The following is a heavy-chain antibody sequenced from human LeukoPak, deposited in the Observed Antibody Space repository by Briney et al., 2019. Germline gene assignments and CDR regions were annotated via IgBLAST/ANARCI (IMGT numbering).Heavy chain of an antibody. D-gene: IGHD2-15*01. V-gene: IGHV1-18*01. Sequence: ASVKVSCKASGYSFITYPINWVRQAPGQGLEWMGWISAYNGNTNYAQKLQGRVTMTTDTSTSTAYMELRSLRSDDTAVYYCAREGGPHCSGGSCYYAFDIWGQGTMVTVSS. CDR1: GYSFITYP. CDR2: ISAYNGNT. CDR3: AREGGPHCSGGSCYYAFDI. J-gene: IGHJ3*02.